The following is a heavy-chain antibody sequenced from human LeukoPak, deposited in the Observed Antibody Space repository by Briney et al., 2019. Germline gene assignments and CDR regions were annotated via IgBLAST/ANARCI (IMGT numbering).Heavy chain of an antibody. CDR2: IYWDDDK. D-gene: IGHD2-15*01. J-gene: IGHJ5*02. V-gene: IGHV2-5*02. Sequence: SGPTLVNPTQTLTLTCTFSGFSLSTSGVGVGWIRQPPGKALEWLALIYWDDDKRYSPPLKSGLTITKDTSKNQVVLTMTNMDPVDTATYYCAHSPYCSGGSCYRPTIPPKNNWFDPWGQGTLVTVSS. CDR1: GFSLSTSGVG. CDR3: AHSPYCSGGSCYRPTIPPKNNWFDP.